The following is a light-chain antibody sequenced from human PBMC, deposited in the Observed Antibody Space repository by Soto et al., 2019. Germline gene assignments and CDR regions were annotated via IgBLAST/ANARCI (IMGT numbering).Light chain of an antibody. CDR1: QTIDSN. V-gene: IGKV3-15*01. CDR3: QQYKRGSPIT. CDR2: GSS. Sequence: IVMTQSPGTLSVFPGGSATLSCRASQTIDSNLAWYQQKPGQAPRLLIYGSSTRATGIPVRFSGSGSGTEFTLTISSLQSDDFAVYYCQQYKRGSPITFGQGTRLEIQ. J-gene: IGKJ5*01.